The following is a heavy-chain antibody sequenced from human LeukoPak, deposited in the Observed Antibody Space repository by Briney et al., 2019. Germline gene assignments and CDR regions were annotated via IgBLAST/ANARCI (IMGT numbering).Heavy chain of an antibody. CDR1: GFTVSSNY. V-gene: IGHV3-53*01. CDR3: ARDPEYSSIWSADAFDI. CDR2: IYSGGST. D-gene: IGHD6-13*01. Sequence: GGSLRLSCAASGFTVSSNYMSWVRQAPGKGLEWVSVIYSGGSTYYADSVKGRFTISRDNSKNTLYLQMNSLRAEDTAVYYCARDPEYSSIWSADAFDIWGQGTMVTVSS. J-gene: IGHJ3*02.